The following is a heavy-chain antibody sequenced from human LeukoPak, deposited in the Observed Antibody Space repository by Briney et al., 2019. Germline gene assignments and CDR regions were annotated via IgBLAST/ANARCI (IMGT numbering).Heavy chain of an antibody. CDR1: GYTFTSYD. CDR2: MNPNSGNT. J-gene: IGHJ3*02. V-gene: IGHV1-8*01. CDR3: ARDFGGYGDYAAFDI. D-gene: IGHD4-17*01. Sequence: ASVKVSCKASGYTFTSYDINWVRQATGKGLEWMGGMNPNSGNTGYAQKLQGRVTMTTDTSTSTAYMELRSLRSDDTAVYYCARDFGGYGDYAAFDIWGQGTMVTVSS.